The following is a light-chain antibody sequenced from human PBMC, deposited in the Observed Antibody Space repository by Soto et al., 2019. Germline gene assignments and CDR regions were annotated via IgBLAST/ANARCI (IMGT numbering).Light chain of an antibody. J-gene: IGKJ1*01. CDR1: ETITRY. CDR3: QKYNGAPQT. V-gene: IGKV1-39*01. CDR2: AAS. Sequence: DIQMIQSPSSLSASVGERVIITCRASETITRYLNWYQSKPGKAPRLLISAASSLQTGVPSRFSGNYSGTDFTLTISSLQPEDFATYFCQKYNGAPQTFGQGTKVDIK.